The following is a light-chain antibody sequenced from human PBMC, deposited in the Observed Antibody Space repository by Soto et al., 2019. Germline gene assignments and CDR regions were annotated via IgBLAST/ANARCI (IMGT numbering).Light chain of an antibody. CDR2: AAS. CDR3: QQRYSTPPET. Sequence: DIQMTQSPSSLSASVGDRVTITCRASQSISSYLNWYQQKPGKAPKLLIYAASSLQSGVPSRFSGSGSGTDFTLTISSLQPEDFATYYCQQRYSTPPETFGQGTKVEIK. J-gene: IGKJ1*01. CDR1: QSISSY. V-gene: IGKV1-39*01.